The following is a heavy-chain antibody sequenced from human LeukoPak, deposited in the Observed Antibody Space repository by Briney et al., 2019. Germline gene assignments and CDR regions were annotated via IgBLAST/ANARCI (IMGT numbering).Heavy chain of an antibody. Sequence: ASVKVSCKASGYTFTSYYMHWVRQAPGQGLEWMGIINPSGGSTSYAQKFQGRVTMTRDMSTRTVYMELSILRSEDTAAYYCARDPRGYEDLDVWGKGTTVTVSS. CDR1: GYTFTSYY. CDR2: INPSGGST. V-gene: IGHV1-46*01. D-gene: IGHD5-12*01. CDR3: ARDPRGYEDLDV. J-gene: IGHJ6*04.